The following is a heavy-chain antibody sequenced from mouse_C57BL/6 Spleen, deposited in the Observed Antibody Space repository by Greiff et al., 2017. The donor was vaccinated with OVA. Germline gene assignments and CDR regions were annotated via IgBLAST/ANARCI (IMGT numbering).Heavy chain of an antibody. CDR2: IYPGSGST. Sequence: QVQLQQSGAELVKPGASVKMSCKASGYTFTSYWITWVKQRPGQGLEWIGDIYPGSGSTNYNEKLKSKATLTVDKSSSTAYMQLSILTSEDSAVYYCARATGTSYCYFAGWGTGTTVSVSS. CDR3: ARATGTSYCYFAG. V-gene: IGHV1-55*01. D-gene: IGHD4-1*02. CDR1: GYTFTSYW. J-gene: IGHJ1*03.